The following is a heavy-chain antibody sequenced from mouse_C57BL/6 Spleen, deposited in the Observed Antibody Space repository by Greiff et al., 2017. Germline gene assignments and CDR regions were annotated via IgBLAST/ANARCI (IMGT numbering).Heavy chain of an antibody. V-gene: IGHV1-69*01. CDR1: GYTFTSYW. D-gene: IGHD4-1*01. CDR2: IDPSDSYT. Sequence: QVQLKQPGAELVMPGASVKLSCKASGYTFTSYWMHWVKQRPGQGLEWIGEIDPSDSYTNYNQKFKGKSTLTVDKSSSTAYMQLSSLTSEDSAVYYCASGTGTGWFAYWGQGTLVTVSA. J-gene: IGHJ3*01. CDR3: ASGTGTGWFAY.